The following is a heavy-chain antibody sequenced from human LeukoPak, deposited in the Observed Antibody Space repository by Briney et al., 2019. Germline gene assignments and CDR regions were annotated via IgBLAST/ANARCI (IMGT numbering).Heavy chain of an antibody. Sequence: GASVKVSCKASGYTFTSYYMHWVRQAPGQELEWMGIINPSGGSTSYAQKFQGRVTMTRDTSTSTVYMELSSLRSEDTAVYYCARAPIAAAGKTGWFDPWGQGTLVTVSS. V-gene: IGHV1-46*01. CDR2: INPSGGST. CDR3: ARAPIAAAGKTGWFDP. CDR1: GYTFTSYY. J-gene: IGHJ5*02. D-gene: IGHD6-13*01.